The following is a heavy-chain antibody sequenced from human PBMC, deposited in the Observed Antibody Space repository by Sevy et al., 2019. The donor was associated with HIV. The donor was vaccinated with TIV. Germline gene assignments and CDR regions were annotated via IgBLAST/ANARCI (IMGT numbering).Heavy chain of an antibody. CDR1: GFTFSSYS. Sequence: GGYLRLSCAASGFTFSSYSMNWVRQAPGKGLEWVSYISSSSSTIYYADSVKGRFTISRDNAKNSLYLQMNSLRAEDTAVYYCARGPYYYGSGTLDYWGQGTLVTVSS. V-gene: IGHV3-48*01. J-gene: IGHJ4*02. D-gene: IGHD3-10*01. CDR2: ISSSSSTI. CDR3: ARGPYYYGSGTLDY.